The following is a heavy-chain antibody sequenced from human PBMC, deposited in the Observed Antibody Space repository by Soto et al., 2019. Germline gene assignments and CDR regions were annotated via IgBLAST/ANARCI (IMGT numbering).Heavy chain of an antibody. CDR2: ITSDGDST. V-gene: IGHV3-64D*06. Sequence: GGSLRLSCSVSGFTFSKYAMHWVRQAPGKGLEYVSGITSDGDSTWHADSVKDRFTISRDNSKNTLFLQLSSLRVEDTAIYFCVKGNQLLRYYFEFWGPGTLVTVSS. D-gene: IGHD2-15*01. CDR1: GFTFSKYA. J-gene: IGHJ4*01. CDR3: VKGNQLLRYYFEF.